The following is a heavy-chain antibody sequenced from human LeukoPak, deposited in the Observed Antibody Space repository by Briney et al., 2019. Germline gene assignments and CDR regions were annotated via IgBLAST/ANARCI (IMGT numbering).Heavy chain of an antibody. J-gene: IGHJ5*02. CDR1: GFTFSSYS. V-gene: IGHV3-21*01. D-gene: IGHD3-10*01. CDR3: ASSIRGGGNWFDP. CDR2: ISSSSTYI. Sequence: GGSLRLSWAASGFTFSSYSMNWVRQAPGKGLEWVSSISSSSTYIYYADSVKGRFTISRDNAKNSLYLQMNSLRAEDTAVYYCASSIRGGGNWFDPWGQGTLVTVSS.